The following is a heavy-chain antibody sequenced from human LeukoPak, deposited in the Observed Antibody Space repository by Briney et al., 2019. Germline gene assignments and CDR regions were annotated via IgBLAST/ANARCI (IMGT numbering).Heavy chain of an antibody. CDR3: ARDLRGYSGYDLPDY. CDR2: IKQDGSEK. J-gene: IGHJ4*02. V-gene: IGHV3-7*05. Sequence: GGSLRLSCAASGFTFSSYWMSWVRQAPGKGLEWVANIKQDGSEKHYVDSVKGRFTISRDNAKNSLYLQMNSLRAEDTAVYYCARDLRGYSGYDLPDYWGQGTLVTVSS. CDR1: GFTFSSYW. D-gene: IGHD5-12*01.